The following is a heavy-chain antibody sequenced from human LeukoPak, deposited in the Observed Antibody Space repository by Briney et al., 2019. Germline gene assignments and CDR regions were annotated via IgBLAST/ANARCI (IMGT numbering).Heavy chain of an antibody. CDR3: ARKISVAGTNYFDY. J-gene: IGHJ4*02. CDR2: ISNNGGTT. Sequence: GGSLRLSCAASGFTFSSYWMHWVRQAPGKGLDYVSSISNNGGTTFYANSVKGRFTISRDNSKTTLYLQMGRLRPEDMAVYYCARKISVAGTNYFDYWGQGTLVTVSS. CDR1: GFTFSSYW. D-gene: IGHD6-19*01. V-gene: IGHV3-64*01.